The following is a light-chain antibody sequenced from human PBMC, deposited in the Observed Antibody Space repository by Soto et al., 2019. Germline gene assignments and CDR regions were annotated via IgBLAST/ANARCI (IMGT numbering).Light chain of an antibody. J-gene: IGKJ1*01. CDR1: QDISSD. CDR3: LQYTYFWT. V-gene: IGKV1-17*01. CDR2: AVS. Sequence: DIQMTQSPSSLSASVGDRVTITCRASQDISSDLAWFQQKPGKAPRRLIYAVSSLQSGVPSRFSGSGSGTEFTLTITSLQPEDFATYYCLQYTYFWTFGQGTKVDIK.